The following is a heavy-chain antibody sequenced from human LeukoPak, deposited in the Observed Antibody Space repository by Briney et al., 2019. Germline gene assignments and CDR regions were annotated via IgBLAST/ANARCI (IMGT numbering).Heavy chain of an antibody. J-gene: IGHJ2*01. D-gene: IGHD3/OR15-3a*01. CDR2: IYYSGST. Sequence: SKTLSLTCTVSGGSISSYYWSWIRQPPGKGLEWIGYIYYSGSTNYNPSLKSRVTISVDTSKNQFSLKLSSVTAADTAVYYCARGRRTGSTYWYFDLWGRGTLVTVSS. CDR1: GGSISSYY. CDR3: ARGRRTGSTYWYFDL. V-gene: IGHV4-59*01.